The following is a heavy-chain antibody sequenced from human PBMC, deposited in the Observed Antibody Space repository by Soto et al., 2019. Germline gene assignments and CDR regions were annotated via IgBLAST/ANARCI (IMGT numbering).Heavy chain of an antibody. CDR2: IYWNDDK. CDR3: AHKLRDLDAMDV. V-gene: IGHV2-5*01. D-gene: IGHD3-9*01. J-gene: IGHJ6*02. Sequence: QITLKESGPTLVKPTQTLTLTCSFSGFSLTTGGVAVGWFRQPPGKALEWLALIYWNDDKRYSPSLKNRLTVTKNTSKNQVVLTLTNMDPVDTATYYCAHKLRDLDAMDVWGQGTTVTVSS. CDR1: GFSLTTGGVA.